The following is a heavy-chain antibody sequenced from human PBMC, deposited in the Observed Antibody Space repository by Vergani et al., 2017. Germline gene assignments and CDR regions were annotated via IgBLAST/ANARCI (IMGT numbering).Heavy chain of an antibody. D-gene: IGHD1-7*01. CDR1: GFTFSSYA. J-gene: IGHJ5*02. Sequence: QVQLVESEGGVVQPGRSLRLSCAASGFTFSSYAMHWVRQAPGKGLEWVAVISYDGSNKYYADSVKGRFTISRDNSKNTLYLQMNSLRAEDTAVYYCARDELGWFDPWGQGTLVTVSS. CDR2: ISYDGSNK. CDR3: ARDELGWFDP. V-gene: IGHV3-30*14.